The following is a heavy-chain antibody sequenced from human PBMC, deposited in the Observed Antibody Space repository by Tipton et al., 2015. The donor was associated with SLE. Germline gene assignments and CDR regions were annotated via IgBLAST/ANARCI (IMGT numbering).Heavy chain of an antibody. D-gene: IGHD1-14*01. CDR1: GYSISSGFY. J-gene: IGHJ4*02. CDR3: ARAIRTADSNYIDN. Sequence: TLSLTCAVSGYSISSGFYWGWVRQPPGKGLVWIGNIYHSGSTYYKPSLRSRVTVSVDSSKNQFSLNLSSVTAAATAVYYCARAIRTADSNYIDNWGPGTLVTVSS. V-gene: IGHV4-38-2*01. CDR2: IYHSGST.